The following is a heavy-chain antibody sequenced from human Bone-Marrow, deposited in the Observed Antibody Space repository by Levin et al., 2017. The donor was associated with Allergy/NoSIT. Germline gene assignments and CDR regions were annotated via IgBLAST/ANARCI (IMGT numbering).Heavy chain of an antibody. V-gene: IGHV3-23*01. D-gene: IGHD2-2*02. J-gene: IGHJ3*02. CDR1: GFTFSSYA. CDR2: ISGSGGST. CDR3: AKEVVPAAITNVAFDI. Sequence: PGGSLRLSCAASGFTFSSYAMSWVRQAPGKGLEWVSAISGSGGSTYYADSVKGRFTISRDNSKNTLYLQMNSLRAEDTAVYYCAKEVVPAAITNVAFDIWGQGTMVTVSS.